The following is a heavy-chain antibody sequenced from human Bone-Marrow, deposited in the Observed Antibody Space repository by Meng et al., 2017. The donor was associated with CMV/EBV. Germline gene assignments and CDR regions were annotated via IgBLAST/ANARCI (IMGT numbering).Heavy chain of an antibody. CDR2: ISYDGSNK. V-gene: IGHV3-30*04. CDR1: GFTFSSYA. Sequence: GGSLRLSCAASGFTFSSYAMHWVRQAPGKGLEWVAVISYDGSNKYYADSVKGRFTISRDNAKNSLFLQMNSLRVDDTAVYYCGRSRVDFWGQGILVTVSS. J-gene: IGHJ4*02. CDR3: GRSRVDF.